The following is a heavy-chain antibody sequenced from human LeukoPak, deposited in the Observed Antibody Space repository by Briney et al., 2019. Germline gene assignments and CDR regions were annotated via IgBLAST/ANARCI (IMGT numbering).Heavy chain of an antibody. J-gene: IGHJ4*02. V-gene: IGHV3-48*03. CDR3: ARDAYDSSEGPDY. CDR1: GFTFSSYE. D-gene: IGHD3-22*01. Sequence: EGSLRLSCAASGFTFSSYEMNWVRQAPGKGLEWVSYISSSGSITKYADSVKGRFTISRDNAKNSLYLQMNSLRAEDTALYYCARDAYDSSEGPDYWGQGTLVTVSS. CDR2: ISSSGSIT.